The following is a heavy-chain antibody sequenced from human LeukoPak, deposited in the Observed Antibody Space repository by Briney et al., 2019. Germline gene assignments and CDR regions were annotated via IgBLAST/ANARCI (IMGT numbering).Heavy chain of an antibody. CDR1: GFTFSSYG. Sequence: GGSLRLSCAASGFTFSSYGMHWVRQAPGKGLEWVAFIRYDGSNKYYADSVKGRFTISRDNSKNMLYLQMNSLRAEDTAVYYCAKGEKYYDYVWGSYRQSAFDIWGQGTMVTVSS. V-gene: IGHV3-30*02. D-gene: IGHD3-16*02. CDR2: IRYDGSNK. CDR3: AKGEKYYDYVWGSYRQSAFDI. J-gene: IGHJ3*02.